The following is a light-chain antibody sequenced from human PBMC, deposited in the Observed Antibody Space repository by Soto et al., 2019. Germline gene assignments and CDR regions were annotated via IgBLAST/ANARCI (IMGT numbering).Light chain of an antibody. CDR2: NVY. CDR1: SSDIGIYNF. CDR3: NSYKSASNYV. Sequence: QSALTQPASVSGSPGQSITIFCTGTSSDIGIYNFVSWCQQHPGKAPKLMIYNVYSRPSGVSSRFSGSKSGNTASLTISWLQAEDEADYYCNSYKSASNYVFGTGTKVTVL. J-gene: IGLJ1*01. V-gene: IGLV2-14*03.